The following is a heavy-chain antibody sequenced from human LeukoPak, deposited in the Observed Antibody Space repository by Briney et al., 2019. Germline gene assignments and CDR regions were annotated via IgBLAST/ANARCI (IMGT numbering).Heavy chain of an antibody. CDR1: GGSFSGYS. Sequence: SETLSLTCAVYGGSFSGYSWSWIRQPPGKGLERIGYIYQNGNTYYNPSLKSRVTISVDRSKNQFSLNLSSVTAADTAVYYCGRGGIAAAASGIDYWGQGTLVAVSS. V-gene: IGHV4-30-2*01. CDR2: IYQNGNT. CDR3: GRGGIAAAASGIDY. D-gene: IGHD6-13*01. J-gene: IGHJ4*02.